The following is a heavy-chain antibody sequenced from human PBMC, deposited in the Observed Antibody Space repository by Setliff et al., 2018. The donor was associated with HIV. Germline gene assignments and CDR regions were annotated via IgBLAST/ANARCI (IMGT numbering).Heavy chain of an antibody. Sequence: GGSLRLSCAASGFTFSTYNMYWVRQAPGKGLEWVSSISSSSGYIYYVDSVKGRFTISRDNAKNSLYLQMNSLRAEDTAVYYCARVYDSSGYSLSIPGYWGQGTLVTVSS. V-gene: IGHV3-21*01. J-gene: IGHJ4*01. D-gene: IGHD3-22*01. CDR3: ARVYDSSGYSLSIPGY. CDR1: GFTFSTYN. CDR2: ISSSSGYI.